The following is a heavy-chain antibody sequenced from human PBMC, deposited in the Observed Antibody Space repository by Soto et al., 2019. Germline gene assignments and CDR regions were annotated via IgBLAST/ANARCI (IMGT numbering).Heavy chain of an antibody. J-gene: IGHJ4*02. CDR2: IKSKRDGETT. Sequence: GGSLRLSCATSGFTFSGAWMTWVRPAPRKGLEWVALIKSKRDGETTHYAAPVEGRFTISRDDSKSTLSLQMNSLKVEDTAVYYCVTDVPNDVYPYDYWGQGALVTVSS. V-gene: IGHV3-15*01. CDR1: GFTFSGAW. CDR3: VTDVPNDVYPYDY. D-gene: IGHD2-8*01.